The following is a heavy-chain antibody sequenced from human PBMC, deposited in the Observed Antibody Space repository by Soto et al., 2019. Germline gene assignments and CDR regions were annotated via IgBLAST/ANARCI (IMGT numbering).Heavy chain of an antibody. J-gene: IGHJ6*02. CDR3: ARSQGSSTSLEIYYYYYYGMDV. CDR2: IIPIPGTA. CDR1: GGTFSSYA. D-gene: IGHD2-2*01. Sequence: QVQLVQSGAEVKKPGSSVKVSCKASGGTFSSYAITWVRRAPGKGLEWMGGIIPIPGTANYAQKFQGRVTITADESTSTAYMELSSLRSEDTAVYYCARSQGSSTSLEIYYYYYYGMDVWGQGTTVTVSS. V-gene: IGHV1-69*01.